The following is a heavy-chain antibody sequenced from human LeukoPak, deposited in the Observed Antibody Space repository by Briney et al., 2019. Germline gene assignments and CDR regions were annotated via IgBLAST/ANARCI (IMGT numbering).Heavy chain of an antibody. CDR2: IYYSGST. CDR3: ARDRWGDL. D-gene: IGHD5-24*01. V-gene: IGHV4-59*01. Sequence: SETLSLTCAVYGGSFSGYYWSWIRQPPGKGLEWIGYIYYSGSTNYNPSLKSRVTISVDTSKNQFSLKLSSVTAADTAVYYCARDRWGDLWGRGTLVTVSS. J-gene: IGHJ2*01. CDR1: GGSFSGYY.